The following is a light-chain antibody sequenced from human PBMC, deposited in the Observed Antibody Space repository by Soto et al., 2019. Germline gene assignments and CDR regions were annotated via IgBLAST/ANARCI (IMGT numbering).Light chain of an antibody. CDR1: QSVSSY. Sequence: EIVLTQSPATLSLSPGERATLSCRASQSVSSYLAWYQQKPGQAPRLLIYDASNRATGIPARFSSSGSGTDFTLPISSLEPVDFAVYYCQQRSNWPPFTFGPGTKVDIK. CDR2: DAS. CDR3: QQRSNWPPFT. V-gene: IGKV3-11*01. J-gene: IGKJ3*01.